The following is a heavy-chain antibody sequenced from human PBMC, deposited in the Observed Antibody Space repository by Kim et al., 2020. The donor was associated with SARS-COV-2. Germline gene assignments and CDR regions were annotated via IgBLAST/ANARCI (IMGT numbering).Heavy chain of an antibody. CDR1: GGSFSGYY. D-gene: IGHD5-18*01. Sequence: SETLSLTCAVYGGSFSGYYWSWIRQPPGKGLEWIGEINHSGSTNYNPSLKSRVTISVDTSKNQFSLKLSSVTAADTAVYYCAHEGADTAMAGGIDYWGQGTLVTVSS. V-gene: IGHV4-34*01. J-gene: IGHJ4*02. CDR3: AHEGADTAMAGGIDY. CDR2: INHSGST.